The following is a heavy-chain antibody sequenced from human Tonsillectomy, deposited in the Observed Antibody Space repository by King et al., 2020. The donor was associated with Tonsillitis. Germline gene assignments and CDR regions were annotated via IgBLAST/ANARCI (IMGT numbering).Heavy chain of an antibody. D-gene: IGHD2-2*01. CDR1: GYSFTSYW. J-gene: IGHJ2*01. Sequence: QLVQSGAEVKKPGESLKISCKGSGYSFTSYWIGWVRQMPGKGLEWMGIIYPDDSDTRYSPSFQGQVTISADKSISTAYLQLSGLKASDTAMYYCARVYCSSPICYWYFDVWRRGTLVTVSS. CDR2: IYPDDSDT. CDR3: ARVYCSSPICYWYFDV. V-gene: IGHV5-51*01.